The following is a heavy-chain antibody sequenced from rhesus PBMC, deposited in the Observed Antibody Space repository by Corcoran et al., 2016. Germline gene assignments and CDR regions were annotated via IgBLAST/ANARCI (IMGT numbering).Heavy chain of an antibody. Sequence: QVQLQESGPGLVRPSETLSLTCTVSGGSISDSYYWSWIRQPPGKGLEGMGRSNGSGGSTNNNPALKSRVNISRDTSKNQFSLKLSSVTAADTAVYYCARERGIRYVDYWGQGVLVTVSS. J-gene: IGHJ4*01. CDR3: ARERGIRYVDY. CDR1: GGSISDSYY. V-gene: IGHV4-106*01. D-gene: IGHD6-13*01. CDR2: SNGSGGST.